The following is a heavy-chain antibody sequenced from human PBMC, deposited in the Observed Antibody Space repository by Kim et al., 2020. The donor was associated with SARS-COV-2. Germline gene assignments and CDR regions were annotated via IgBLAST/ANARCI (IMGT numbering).Heavy chain of an antibody. Sequence: SETLSLTCTVSGGSISSGDYYWSWIRQPPGKGLEWIGYIYYSGSTYYNPSLKSRVTISVDTSKNQFSLKLSSVTAADTAVYYCARARSTMIVVVQELDYWGQGTLVTVSS. J-gene: IGHJ4*02. CDR2: IYYSGST. CDR1: GGSISSGDYY. D-gene: IGHD3-22*01. V-gene: IGHV4-30-4*01. CDR3: ARARSTMIVVVQELDY.